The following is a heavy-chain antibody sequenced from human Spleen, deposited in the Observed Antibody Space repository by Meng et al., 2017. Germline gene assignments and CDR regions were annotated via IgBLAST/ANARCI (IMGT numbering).Heavy chain of an antibody. V-gene: IGHV3-9*01. CDR2: ISWNSGSI. J-gene: IGHJ4*02. Sequence: LTCAASGFTFDDYAMHWVRQAPGKGLEWVSGISWNSGSIGYADSVKGRFTISRDNAKNSLYLQMNSLRAEDTAVYYCTRWSSASGHDYWGQGILVTVSS. CDR1: GFTFDDYA. D-gene: IGHD6-19*01. CDR3: TRWSSASGHDY.